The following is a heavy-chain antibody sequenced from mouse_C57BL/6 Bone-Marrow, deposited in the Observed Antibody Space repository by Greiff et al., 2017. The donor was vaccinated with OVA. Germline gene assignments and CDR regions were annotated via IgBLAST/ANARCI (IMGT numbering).Heavy chain of an antibody. J-gene: IGHJ4*01. CDR1: DSEVFPIAY. V-gene: IGHV15-2*01. D-gene: IGHD2-4*01. CDR3: ARGDDYDLYYYAMDY. CDR2: ILPSIGRT. Sequence: QVQLKESGSELRSPGSSVKLSCKDFDSEVFPIAYMSWVRQKPGHGFEWIGGILPSIGRTIYGEKFEDKATLDADTLSNTAYLELNSLTSEDSAIYYCARGDDYDLYYYAMDYWGQGTSVTVSS.